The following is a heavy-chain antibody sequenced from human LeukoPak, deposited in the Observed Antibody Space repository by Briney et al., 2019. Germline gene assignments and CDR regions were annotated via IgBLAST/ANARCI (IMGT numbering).Heavy chain of an antibody. CDR1: GFTFDDYG. CDR2: INWNGGST. V-gene: IGHV3-20*04. Sequence: GGSLRLSCAASGFTFDDYGMSWVRQAPGKGLEWVSGINWNGGSTGYADSVKGRFTISRDNAKNSLYLQMNSLRAEDTALYYCARAPWEYSSAGGAFDIWGQGTMVTVSS. D-gene: IGHD6-6*01. CDR3: ARAPWEYSSAGGAFDI. J-gene: IGHJ3*02.